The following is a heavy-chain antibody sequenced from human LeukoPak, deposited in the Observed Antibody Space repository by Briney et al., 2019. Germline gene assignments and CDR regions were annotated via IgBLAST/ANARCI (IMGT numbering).Heavy chain of an antibody. V-gene: IGHV3-9*01. Sequence: GGSLRLSCAASGFTFDDYAMHWVQQAPGKGLEWVSGISWNSGSIGYADSVKGRFTISRDNAKNSLYLQMNSLRAEDTALYYCAKGVRYSYGLGRFDYWGQGTLVTVSS. J-gene: IGHJ4*02. CDR3: AKGVRYSYGLGRFDY. CDR1: GFTFDDYA. CDR2: ISWNSGSI. D-gene: IGHD5-18*01.